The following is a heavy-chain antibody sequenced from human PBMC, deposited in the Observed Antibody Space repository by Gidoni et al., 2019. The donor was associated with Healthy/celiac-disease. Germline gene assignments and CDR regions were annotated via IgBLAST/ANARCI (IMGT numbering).Heavy chain of an antibody. D-gene: IGHD3-22*01. Sequence: QITLKESGTTLVKPTQTLTLTCTCSGFSLSTSRVGVGWIRQPPGKALEWLALIYWDDDKRYSPSLKSRLTITKDTSKNQVVLTMTNMDPVDTATYYCAHLANTGRATMIVVPYFDYWGQGTLVTVSS. CDR3: AHLANTGRATMIVVPYFDY. V-gene: IGHV2-5*02. J-gene: IGHJ4*02. CDR2: IYWDDDK. CDR1: GFSLSTSRVG.